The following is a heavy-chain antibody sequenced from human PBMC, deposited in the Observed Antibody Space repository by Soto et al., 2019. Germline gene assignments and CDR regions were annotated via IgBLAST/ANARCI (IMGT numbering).Heavy chain of an antibody. J-gene: IGHJ6*02. CDR2: IDPSDSYT. V-gene: IGHV5-10-1*01. CDR1: GFTFINYW. CDR3: ATKEQKTTLAYYPLDV. Sequence: GESLKISCQGFGFTFINYWVTWVRQMPGKGLEWMGNIDPSDSYTNYSPSFQGHVTISADKSTRTAYLQWDSLRASDTAIYYCATKEQKTTLAYYPLDVWGQGTAVTV. D-gene: IGHD1-1*01.